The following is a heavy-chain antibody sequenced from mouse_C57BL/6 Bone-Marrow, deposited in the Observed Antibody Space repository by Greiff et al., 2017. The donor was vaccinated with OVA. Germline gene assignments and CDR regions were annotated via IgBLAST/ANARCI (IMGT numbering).Heavy chain of an antibody. Sequence: QVQLQQPGAELVMPGASVKLSCKASGYTFTSYWMHWVKQRPGQGLEWIGEIDPSDSYTNYNQKFQGKSTLTVDKSSSTAYLQLSSLTSEDSAVDYCARDDYYGSSYGYFDVWGTGTTVTVSS. V-gene: IGHV1-69*01. J-gene: IGHJ1*03. CDR3: ARDDYYGSSYGYFDV. CDR1: GYTFTSYW. D-gene: IGHD1-1*01. CDR2: IDPSDSYT.